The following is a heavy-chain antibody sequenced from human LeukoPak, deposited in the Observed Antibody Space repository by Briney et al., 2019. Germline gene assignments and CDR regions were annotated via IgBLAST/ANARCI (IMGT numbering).Heavy chain of an antibody. D-gene: IGHD4-23*01. CDR3: AREDYGGNSRYFDF. CDR1: GFTFSSYA. J-gene: IGHJ4*02. CDR2: IYSGGST. V-gene: IGHV3-66*01. Sequence: PGGSLRLSCAASGFTFSSYAMSWVRQAPGKGLEWVSVIYSGGSTYYADSVKGRFTISRDNSKNTLYLQLNSLRAEDTAVYYCAREDYGGNSRYFDFWGQGTLVTVSS.